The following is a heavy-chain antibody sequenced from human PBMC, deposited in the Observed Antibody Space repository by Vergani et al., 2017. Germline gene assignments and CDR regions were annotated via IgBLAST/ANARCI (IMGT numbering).Heavy chain of an antibody. V-gene: IGHV3-30*18. CDR1: GFVFNSYG. Sequence: VQLVESGGGIVQPGRSLRLSCAASGFVFNSYGMHWVRQAPGKGLEWVAVVSYDGTHQVYSDSVKGRFIISRDASSDILHLQMNSLRPDDTAVYYCVKGVGLGYRRSSDPWYLQSWGQGTLVIVSS. J-gene: IGHJ5*02. CDR2: VSYDGTHQ. D-gene: IGHD6-6*01. CDR3: VKGVGLGYRRSSDPWYLQS.